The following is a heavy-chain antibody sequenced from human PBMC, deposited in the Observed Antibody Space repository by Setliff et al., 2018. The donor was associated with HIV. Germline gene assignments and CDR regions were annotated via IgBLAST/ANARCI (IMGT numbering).Heavy chain of an antibody. D-gene: IGHD4-17*01. CDR3: ARVVPEVVYGAYWFDP. J-gene: IGHJ5*02. V-gene: IGHV4-4*07. CDR2: IYGSGST. CDR1: GGSIRSYY. Sequence: SETLSLTCTVSGGSIRSYYWSWIRRPAGKGLEWIGRIYGSGSTNYNPSLESRVTMSVDTSKNQVSLKLNSVTAADAAVYYCARVVPEVVYGAYWFDPWGQGTLVTAPQ.